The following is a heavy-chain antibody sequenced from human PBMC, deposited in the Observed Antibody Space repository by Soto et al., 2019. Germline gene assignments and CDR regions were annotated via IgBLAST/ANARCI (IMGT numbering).Heavy chain of an antibody. J-gene: IGHJ2*01. D-gene: IGHD4-17*01. CDR3: AGLTTYWYFDL. V-gene: IGHV1-69*01. CDR2: IIPIFGTA. CDR1: GGTFSSYA. Sequence: QVQLVQSGAEVKKPGSSVKVSCKASGGTFSSYAISWVRQAPGQGLEWMGGIIPIFGTANYAQKFQGRVTITADEATSTAYRELSSLRSEDTAVYYCAGLTTYWYFDLWGRGTLVTVSS.